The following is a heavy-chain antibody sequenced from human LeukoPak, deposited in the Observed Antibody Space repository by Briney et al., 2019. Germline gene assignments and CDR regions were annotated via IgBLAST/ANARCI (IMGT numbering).Heavy chain of an antibody. CDR1: GDSTSRNIYY. Sequence: SETLSLTCTVSGDSTSRNIYYWCWIRQSAGKGLEWIGRLNPSGTTSSNPSLKSRLTMSLDPSENKFSLKLSSVTPADTALYYCARGRPYGDYFDYWGQGSLVTVSS. CDR2: LNPSGTT. V-gene: IGHV4-61*02. J-gene: IGHJ4*02. D-gene: IGHD4-17*01. CDR3: ARGRPYGDYFDY.